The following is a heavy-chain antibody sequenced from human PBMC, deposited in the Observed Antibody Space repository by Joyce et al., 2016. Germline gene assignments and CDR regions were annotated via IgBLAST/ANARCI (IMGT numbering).Heavy chain of an antibody. D-gene: IGHD4-11*01. V-gene: IGHV4-34*01. CDR1: GGSFSGYY. CDR2: INHSGST. Sequence: QVQLQQWGAGLLKPSETLSLTCAVYGGSFSGYYWSWIRQPPGKGLEWIGEINHSGSTNYNPSLESRVTISVDTSKNQFSRRLGSVTAADTAVYYCARGLSAFDYSNYAGYDYWGQGTLVTVSS. J-gene: IGHJ4*02. CDR3: ARGLSAFDYSNYAGYDY.